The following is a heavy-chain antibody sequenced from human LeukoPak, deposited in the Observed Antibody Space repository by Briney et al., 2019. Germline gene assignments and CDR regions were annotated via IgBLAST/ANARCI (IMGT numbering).Heavy chain of an antibody. CDR2: INPSGGST. CDR3: ARDSRPSYDSSGYYYPGDY. J-gene: IGHJ4*02. CDR1: GYTFTSYY. V-gene: IGHV1-46*01. Sequence: ASVKVSCKASGYTFTSYYMHWVRQAPGQGLEWMAIINPSGGSTSYAQKFQGRVTITRDTATSTVYMELSSLRSEDTAVYYCARDSRPSYDSSGYYYPGDYWGQGTLVTVS. D-gene: IGHD3-22*01.